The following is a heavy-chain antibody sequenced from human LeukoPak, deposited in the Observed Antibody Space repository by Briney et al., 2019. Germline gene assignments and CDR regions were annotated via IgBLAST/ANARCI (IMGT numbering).Heavy chain of an antibody. CDR1: GFTFSSYG. CDR3: ARDLGLYVPTFHAFDI. Sequence: PGGSLRLSCAASGFTFSSYGMHWVRQAPGKGLEWVAVIWYDGSNKYYADSVKGRFTISRDNSKNTLYLRMNSLRAEDTAVYYCARDLGLYVPTFHAFDIWGQGTMVTVSS. CDR2: IWYDGSNK. D-gene: IGHD2-8*01. J-gene: IGHJ3*02. V-gene: IGHV3-33*08.